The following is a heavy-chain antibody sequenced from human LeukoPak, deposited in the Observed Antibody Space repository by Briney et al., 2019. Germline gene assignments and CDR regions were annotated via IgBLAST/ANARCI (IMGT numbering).Heavy chain of an antibody. J-gene: IGHJ6*02. Sequence: PGGSRRLSCAASGFTFSSYAMHWVRQAPGKGLEWVAVISYDGSNKYYADSVKGRFTISRDNSKNTLYLQMNSLRAEDTAVYYCARGEVQYCSGGSCYSLGFYYYYYGMDLWGQGTTVTVSS. CDR1: GFTFSSYA. CDR2: ISYDGSNK. CDR3: ARGEVQYCSGGSCYSLGFYYYYYGMDL. V-gene: IGHV3-30-3*01. D-gene: IGHD2-15*01.